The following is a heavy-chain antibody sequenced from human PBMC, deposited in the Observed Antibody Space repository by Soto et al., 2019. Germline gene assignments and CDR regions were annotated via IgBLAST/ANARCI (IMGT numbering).Heavy chain of an antibody. CDR3: ASTKYDSSAYYYWYLGL. D-gene: IGHD3-22*01. CDR2: IIPIFGTA. J-gene: IGHJ2*01. CDR1: EDAFRNYA. V-gene: IGHV1-69*06. Sequence: SVKVSCKAAEDAFRNYASSGVRQSPLQGLEWMGGIIPIFGTANYAQKFQGRVTITADTSANTVYLELSSLRSEDTAVYYCASTKYDSSAYYYWYLGLWGRGTLVTVSS.